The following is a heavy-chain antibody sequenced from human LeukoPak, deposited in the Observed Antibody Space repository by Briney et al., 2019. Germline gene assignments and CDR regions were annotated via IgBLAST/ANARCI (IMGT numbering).Heavy chain of an antibody. Sequence: SVKVSCKASGGTFSSYAISWVRQAPGQGLEWMGGIIPIFGTANYAQKFQGRVTITADESTSTAYMELSSLRSEDTAVYYCAIGPEGSSGWGGGYYYYMDVWGKGTTVTISS. CDR3: AIGPEGSSGWGGGYYYYMDV. V-gene: IGHV1-69*13. D-gene: IGHD6-19*01. CDR2: IIPIFGTA. CDR1: GGTFSSYA. J-gene: IGHJ6*03.